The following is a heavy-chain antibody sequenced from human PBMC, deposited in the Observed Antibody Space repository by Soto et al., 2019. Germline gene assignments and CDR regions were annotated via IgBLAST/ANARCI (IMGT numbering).Heavy chain of an antibody. D-gene: IGHD6-19*01. CDR3: ARRGEANSSGWYRWPYDAFDI. Sequence: QVQLVQSGAEVKKPGSSVKVSCKASGGTFSSYAISWVRQAPGQGLEWMGGIIPIFGTANYAQKFQGRVTITADESTSTAYMELSSLRSEDTAVYYCARRGEANSSGWYRWPYDAFDIWGQETMVTVSS. CDR2: IIPIFGTA. V-gene: IGHV1-69*01. J-gene: IGHJ3*02. CDR1: GGTFSSYA.